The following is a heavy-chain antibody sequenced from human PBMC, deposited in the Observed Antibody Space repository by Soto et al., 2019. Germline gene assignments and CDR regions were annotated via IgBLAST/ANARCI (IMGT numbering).Heavy chain of an antibody. CDR2: ISWNSGSI. CDR3: AKDIGAAPSDAFDI. Sequence: GGSLRLSCAASGFTFDDYAMHWVRQAPGKGLEWVSGISWNSGSIGYADSVKGRFTISRDNAKNSLYLQMNSLRAEGTALYYCAKDIGAAPSDAFDIWGQGTMVTVSS. D-gene: IGHD6-13*01. J-gene: IGHJ3*02. CDR1: GFTFDDYA. V-gene: IGHV3-9*01.